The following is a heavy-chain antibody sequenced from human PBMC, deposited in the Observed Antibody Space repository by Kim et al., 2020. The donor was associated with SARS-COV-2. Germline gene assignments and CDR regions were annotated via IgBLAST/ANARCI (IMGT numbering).Heavy chain of an antibody. CDR3: ARLPSYNCNSHYNYIDV. CDR1: GGSFSGYY. V-gene: IGHV4-34*01. J-gene: IGHJ6*03. Sequence: SETLSLTCAVYGGSFSGYYWSWMRQPPGKGLEWIGEIHHSGTTNYNPSLKSRVTISVDTSKNQFSLKLSSVTAADAAVYYCARLPSYNCNSHYNYIDVWG. D-gene: IGHD1-7*01. CDR2: IHHSGTT.